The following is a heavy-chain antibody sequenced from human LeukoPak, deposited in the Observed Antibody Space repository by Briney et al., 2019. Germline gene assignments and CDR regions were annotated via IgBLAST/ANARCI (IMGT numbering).Heavy chain of an antibody. CDR2: MNPNSGNT. CDR1: GGTFSSYA. D-gene: IGHD6-13*01. CDR3: ARGLRIAAAGTPPFGY. Sequence: ASVKVSCKASGGTFSSYAINWVRQATGQGLEWMGWMNPNSGNTGYAQKFQGRVTITRNTSISTAYMELSSLRSEDTAVYYCARGLRIAAAGTPPFGYWGQGTLVTVSS. V-gene: IGHV1-8*03. J-gene: IGHJ4*02.